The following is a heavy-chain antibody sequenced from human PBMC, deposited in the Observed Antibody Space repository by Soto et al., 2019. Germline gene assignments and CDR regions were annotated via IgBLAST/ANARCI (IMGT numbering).Heavy chain of an antibody. CDR2: ISSSGSTI. CDR1: GFTFSDYY. D-gene: IGHD1-26*01. V-gene: IGHV3-11*01. Sequence: GGSLRLSCAASGFTFSDYYMSWIRQAPGKGLEWVSYISSSGSTIYYADSVKGRFTISRDNAKNSLYLQMNSLRAEDTAVYYCAREGTVGATYYYYGMDVWGQGTTVTVSS. J-gene: IGHJ6*02. CDR3: AREGTVGATYYYYGMDV.